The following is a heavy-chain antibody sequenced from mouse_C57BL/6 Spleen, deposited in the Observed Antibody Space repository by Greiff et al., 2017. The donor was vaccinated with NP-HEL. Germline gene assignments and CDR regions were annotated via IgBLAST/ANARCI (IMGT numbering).Heavy chain of an antibody. Sequence: QVQLQQPGAELVKPGASVKLSCKASGYTFTSYWMQWVKQRPGQGLEWIGEIDPSDSYTNYNQKFKGKATLTVDTSSSTAYMQLSSLTSEDSAVYYCARSGLAIYAMDYWGQGTSVTVSS. CDR1: GYTFTSYW. J-gene: IGHJ4*01. D-gene: IGHD3-2*02. V-gene: IGHV1-50*01. CDR2: IDPSDSYT. CDR3: ARSGLAIYAMDY.